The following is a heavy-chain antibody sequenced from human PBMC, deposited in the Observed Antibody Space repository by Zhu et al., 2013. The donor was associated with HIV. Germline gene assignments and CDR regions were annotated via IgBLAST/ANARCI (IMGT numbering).Heavy chain of an antibody. D-gene: IGHD6-19*01. V-gene: IGHV4-39*07. CDR2: IYYSGST. Sequence: QVQLQESGPGLVKPSETLSLTCTVSGGSISSSSYYWGWIRQPPGKGLEWIGSIYYSGSTYYNPSLKSRVTISVDTSKNQFSLKLSSVTAADTAVYYCARDWRGAVAGTSQRLRLPEDYYMDVWGKGTTVTVSS. J-gene: IGHJ6*03. CDR3: ARDWRGAVAGTSQRLRLPEDYYMDV. CDR1: GGSISSSSYY.